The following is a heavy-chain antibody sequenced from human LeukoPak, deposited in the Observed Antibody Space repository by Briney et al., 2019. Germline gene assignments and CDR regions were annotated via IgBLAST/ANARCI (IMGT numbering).Heavy chain of an antibody. Sequence: PSETLSLTCAVSGGSISGYYWSWIRQPPGKGLEWIGYIYYSGSTNYNPSLKSRVTISVVTSKNQFSLKLSSVTAADTAVYYCARTTEEGYTYDVFYYHYMDVWGKGTTVTISS. D-gene: IGHD5-18*01. J-gene: IGHJ6*03. V-gene: IGHV4-59*12. CDR1: GGSISGYY. CDR2: IYYSGST. CDR3: ARTTEEGYTYDVFYYHYMDV.